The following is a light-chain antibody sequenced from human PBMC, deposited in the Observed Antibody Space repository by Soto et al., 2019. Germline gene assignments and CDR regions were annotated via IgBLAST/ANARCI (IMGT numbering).Light chain of an antibody. CDR1: NFNIGTNT. V-gene: IGLV1-44*01. J-gene: IGLJ1*01. CDR3: AAWDDSLNSYV. Sequence: QSVLTQPPSASGTPGQRVTISCSGSNFNIGTNTVNWYQQLPGTAPKFVIYSNNQRPSGVPDRFSGSKSGTSASLAISGLQSEDKADYYCAAWDDSLNSYVFGTGTKAPS. CDR2: SNN.